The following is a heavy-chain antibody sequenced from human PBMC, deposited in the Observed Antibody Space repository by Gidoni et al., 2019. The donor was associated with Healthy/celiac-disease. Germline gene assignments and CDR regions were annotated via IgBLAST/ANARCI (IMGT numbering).Heavy chain of an antibody. D-gene: IGHD2-2*01. CDR2: ISGSGGST. Sequence: EVQLLESGGGLVQPGGSLRLSCAASGFTFSSYAMSWVRQAPGKGLEWVSAISGSGGSTYYADSVKGRFTISRDNSKNTLYLQMNSLRAEDTAVYYCAKWGRYCSSTSCYWINLYGMDVWGQGTTVTVSS. CDR1: GFTFSSYA. CDR3: AKWGRYCSSTSCYWINLYGMDV. V-gene: IGHV3-23*01. J-gene: IGHJ6*02.